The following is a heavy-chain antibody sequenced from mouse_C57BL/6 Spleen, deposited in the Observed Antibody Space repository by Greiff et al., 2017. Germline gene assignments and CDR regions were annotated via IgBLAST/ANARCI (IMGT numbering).Heavy chain of an antibody. CDR2: IDPSDSYT. Sequence: QVQLQQPGAELVRPGTSVKLSCKASGYTFTSYWMHWVKQRPGQGLEWIGVIDPSDSYTNYNQKFKGKATLTVDTSSSTAYMQLSSLTSEDSAVYYCASCGGYWYFDVWGTGTTVTVAS. V-gene: IGHV1-59*01. CDR3: ASCGGYWYFDV. CDR1: GYTFTSYW. J-gene: IGHJ1*03. D-gene: IGHD1-1*02.